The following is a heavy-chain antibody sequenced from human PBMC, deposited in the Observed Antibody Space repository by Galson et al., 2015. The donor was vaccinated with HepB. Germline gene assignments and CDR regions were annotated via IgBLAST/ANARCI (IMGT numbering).Heavy chain of an antibody. CDR3: AGGYCTNGVCYTGYGMDV. V-gene: IGHV1-69*13. CDR1: GGTFSSYA. Sequence: SVKVSCKASGGTFSSYAISWVRQAPGQGLEWMGGIIPIFGTANYAQKFQGRVTITADESTSTAYMELSSLRSEDTAVYYCAGGYCTNGVCYTGYGMDVWGQGTTVTVSS. D-gene: IGHD2-8*01. J-gene: IGHJ6*02. CDR2: IIPIFGTA.